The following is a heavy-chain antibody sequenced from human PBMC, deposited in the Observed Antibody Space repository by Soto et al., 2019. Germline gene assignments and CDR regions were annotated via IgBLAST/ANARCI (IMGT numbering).Heavy chain of an antibody. V-gene: IGHV1-18*01. D-gene: IGHD3-16*01. J-gene: IGHJ6*03. CDR2: ISAYNGNT. Sequence: GASVNVYWKAAGYAFSSYGISWVRQAPGQGLEWMGWISAYNGNTNYAQKLQGRVTMTTDTSTSTAYMELRSLRSDDTAVYYCARGLGGTGYYYYYYMDVWGKGATVTVSS. CDR1: GYAFSSYG. CDR3: ARGLGGTGYYYYYYMDV.